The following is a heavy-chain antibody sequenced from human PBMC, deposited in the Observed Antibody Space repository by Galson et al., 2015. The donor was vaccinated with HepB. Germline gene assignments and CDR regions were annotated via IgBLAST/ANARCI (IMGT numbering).Heavy chain of an antibody. Sequence: SVKVSCKASGYDFIAYYIHWIKQAPGQGLEWMGRVNGNSGGANYAQKFQGRVTMTRDSSMTTAYIELSGLRPDDTAVYFCARRANWGGGNSGMDVWGQGTRVTVSS. CDR1: GYDFIAYY. D-gene: IGHD7-27*01. CDR3: ARRANWGGGNSGMDV. CDR2: VNGNSGGA. J-gene: IGHJ6*02. V-gene: IGHV1-2*06.